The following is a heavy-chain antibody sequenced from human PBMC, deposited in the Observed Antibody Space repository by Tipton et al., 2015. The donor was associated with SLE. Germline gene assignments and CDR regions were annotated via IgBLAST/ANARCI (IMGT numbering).Heavy chain of an antibody. CDR1: GYSITTGYY. V-gene: IGHV4-38-2*02. J-gene: IGHJ4*02. Sequence: TLSLTCTVSGYSITTGYYWSWIRQSPGKGLEWIGSIYHSGSTYYNPSLKSRVTISVDTSRNQFSLHLRSVTAADTAVYYCARKTYFDFWGQGILVTVSS. CDR2: IYHSGST. CDR3: ARKTYFDF.